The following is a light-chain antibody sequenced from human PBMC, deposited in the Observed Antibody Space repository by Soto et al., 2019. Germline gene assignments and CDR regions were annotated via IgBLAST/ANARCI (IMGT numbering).Light chain of an antibody. V-gene: IGLV2-11*01. CDR3: SSYAGSYTGV. CDR2: DVS. CDR1: SSDVGGYKY. Sequence: QSALTQPRSVSGSPGQSVTISCNGTSSDVGGYKYVSWYQQHPGKAPKLMIYDVSNRPSGVPDRFSGSKSGNTASLTISGLQAEDEADYYCSSYAGSYTGVFGGGTKLTVL. J-gene: IGLJ3*02.